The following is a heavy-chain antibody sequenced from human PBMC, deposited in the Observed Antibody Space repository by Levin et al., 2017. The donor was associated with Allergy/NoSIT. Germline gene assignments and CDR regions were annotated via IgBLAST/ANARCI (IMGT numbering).Heavy chain of an antibody. CDR2: IWWHGSKE. CDR3: VREGFGGYGLGGDY. J-gene: IGHJ4*02. CDR1: GFTFGSYG. Sequence: PGGSLRLSCATSGFTFGSYGMHWVRQSPGKGLEWVAIIWWHGSKEDYADSVKGRFTISRDNSQNTVFLQMSSLRPEDTAVYYCVREGFGGYGLGGDYWGQGTLVTVSS. D-gene: IGHD5-12*01. V-gene: IGHV3-33*01.